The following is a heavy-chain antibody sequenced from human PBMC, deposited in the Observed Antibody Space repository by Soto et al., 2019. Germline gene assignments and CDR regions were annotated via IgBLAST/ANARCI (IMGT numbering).Heavy chain of an antibody. CDR3: AKDYYDSSGYYFDY. CDR1: GFTFSSYG. D-gene: IGHD3-22*01. J-gene: IGHJ4*02. Sequence: GGSLRLSCAASGFTFSSYGMHWVRQAPGKGLEWVAVISYDGSNKYYADSVKGRFTISRDNSKNTLYLQMNSLRAEDTAVYYCAKDYYDSSGYYFDYWGQGTLVTVSS. CDR2: ISYDGSNK. V-gene: IGHV3-30*18.